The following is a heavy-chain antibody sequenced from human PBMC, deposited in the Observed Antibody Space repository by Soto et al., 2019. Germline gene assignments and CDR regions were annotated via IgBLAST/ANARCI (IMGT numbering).Heavy chain of an antibody. Sequence: GESLKISCKGSGYSFTSYWIGWVRQIPWKGLEWMGIIYPGDSDTRYSPSFQGQVTISADKSISTAYLQWSSLKASDTAMYYCARVIWFGEHYYYYGMDVWGQGTTVTVSS. D-gene: IGHD3-10*01. V-gene: IGHV5-51*01. CDR3: ARVIWFGEHYYYYGMDV. CDR1: GYSFTSYW. CDR2: IYPGDSDT. J-gene: IGHJ6*02.